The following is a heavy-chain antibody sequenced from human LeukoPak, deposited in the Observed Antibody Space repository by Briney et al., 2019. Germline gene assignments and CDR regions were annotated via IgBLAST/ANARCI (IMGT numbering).Heavy chain of an antibody. Sequence: SETLSLTCAVYGGSFIDYYWSWIRQPPGKGLEWIGEINHSGSANYNPSLKSRVTISVDTSKNQFSLKLSSVTAADTAVYYCASKYCSSTSCHRPFDPWGQGTLVTVSS. CDR1: GGSFIDYY. CDR3: ASKYCSSTSCHRPFDP. J-gene: IGHJ5*02. D-gene: IGHD2-2*01. CDR2: INHSGSA. V-gene: IGHV4-34*01.